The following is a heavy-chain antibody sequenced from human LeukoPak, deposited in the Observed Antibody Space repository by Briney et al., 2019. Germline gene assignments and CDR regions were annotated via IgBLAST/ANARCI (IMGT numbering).Heavy chain of an antibody. CDR1: GFTVSSNY. J-gene: IGHJ4*02. CDR3: ARTNYDSSGYNPFDY. V-gene: IGHV3-53*01. CDR2: IYSGGST. D-gene: IGHD3-22*01. Sequence: GGSLRLSCSASGFTVSSNYMSGDRQAPGKGLEWVSVIYSGGSTYYADSVKGRFTISRDNSKNTLYLQMNSLRAEDTAVYYCARTNYDSSGYNPFDYWGQGTLVTVSS.